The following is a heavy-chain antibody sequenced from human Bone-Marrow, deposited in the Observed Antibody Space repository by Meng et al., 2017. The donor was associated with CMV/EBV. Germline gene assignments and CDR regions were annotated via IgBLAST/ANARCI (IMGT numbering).Heavy chain of an antibody. CDR2: ISWNSGSI. CDR1: GFTFDDYA. V-gene: IGHV3-9*01. J-gene: IGHJ4*02. D-gene: IGHD3-10*01. CDR3: ARGGGGYDY. Sequence: SLKISCAASGFTFDDYAMHWVRQAPGKGLEWVSGISWNSGSIGYADSVKGRFTISRDNAKNSLYLQMNSLRAEDTAVYYCARGGGGYDYWGQGTLVTVSS.